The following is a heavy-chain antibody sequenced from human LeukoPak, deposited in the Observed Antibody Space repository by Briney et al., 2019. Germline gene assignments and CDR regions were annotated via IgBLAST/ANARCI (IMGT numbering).Heavy chain of an antibody. Sequence: PSETLSLTCTVSGGSISSYYWSWIRQPPGKGLEWIGYIYYSGSTNYNPSLKSRVTISVDTSKNQFSLKLSSVTAADTAVYYCARGGPTYYDILTGYYNWFDPWGQGTLVTVSS. D-gene: IGHD3-9*01. CDR2: IYYSGST. CDR1: GGSISSYY. CDR3: ARGGPTYYDILTGYYNWFDP. V-gene: IGHV4-59*01. J-gene: IGHJ5*02.